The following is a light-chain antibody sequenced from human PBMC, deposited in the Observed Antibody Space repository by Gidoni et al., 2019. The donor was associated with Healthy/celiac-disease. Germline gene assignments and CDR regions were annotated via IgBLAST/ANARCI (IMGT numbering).Light chain of an antibody. V-gene: IGKV3-20*01. J-gene: IGKJ2*01. CDR1: QSVSSSY. CDR3: QQYGSSPWT. CDR2: GAS. Sequence: EMVLTQYPGTLSLSPGERATLSCRASQSVSSSYLAWYQQKPGQAPRLLIYGASSRATGIPDRFSGSGSGTDFTLTISRLEPEDFALYYCQQYGSSPWTFGQGTKLEIK.